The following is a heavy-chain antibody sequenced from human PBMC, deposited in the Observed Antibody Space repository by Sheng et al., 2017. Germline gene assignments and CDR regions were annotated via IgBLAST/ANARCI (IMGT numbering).Heavy chain of an antibody. CDR2: IYWHDDK. CDR3: AHRLRPYGDEGTWFDS. V-gene: IGHV2-5*01. Sequence: QITLKESGPALVKPTQTLTLTCTFSGFSFSTGVGVGWIRQPPGKALEWLALIYWHDDKRYSPSLESRLTIAKDTSKNQVVLTMTNMDPVDTATYYCAHRLRPYGDEGTWFDSWAREPWSSSPQ. CDR1: GFSFSTGVG. J-gene: IGHJ5*01. D-gene: IGHD4-17*01.